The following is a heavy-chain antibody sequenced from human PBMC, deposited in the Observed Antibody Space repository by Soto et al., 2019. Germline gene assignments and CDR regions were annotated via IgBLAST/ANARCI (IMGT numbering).Heavy chain of an antibody. Sequence: EVRLVDSGGGLVRPGGSLRLSCAASGFTVSSKYMTWVRQAPGKGLEWVSILWSAGLTYYADSVKGRFTISRDNSKNIVYLQMNSLRVEDSAVYYCTRELPPDLWGQGTLVTVSS. CDR1: GFTVSSKY. CDR3: TRELPPDL. CDR2: LWSAGLT. J-gene: IGHJ5*02. V-gene: IGHV3-53*01.